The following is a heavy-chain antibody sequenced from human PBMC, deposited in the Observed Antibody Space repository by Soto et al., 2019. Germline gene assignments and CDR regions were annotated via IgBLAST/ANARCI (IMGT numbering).Heavy chain of an antibody. V-gene: IGHV3-11*01. D-gene: IGHD6-6*01. CDR3: ARMSIAARRGGNWFDP. Sequence: GGSLRLSCAASGFTFSDYYMSWIRQAPGKGLEWVSYISSSGSTIYYADSVKGRFTISRDNAKNSLYLQMNSLRAEDMAVYYCARMSIAARRGGNWFDPWGQGTLVTVSS. CDR2: ISSSGSTI. J-gene: IGHJ5*02. CDR1: GFTFSDYY.